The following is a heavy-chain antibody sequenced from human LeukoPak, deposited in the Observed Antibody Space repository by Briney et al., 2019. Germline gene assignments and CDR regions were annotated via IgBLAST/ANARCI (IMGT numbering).Heavy chain of an antibody. J-gene: IGHJ4*02. D-gene: IGHD3-10*01. Sequence: GGSLRLSCAATGFTVSSNYMNWVRQAPGQGLEWVSVINSGGSTHYADSVKGRFTISRDNSKTTLYLQMNSLRAEDTAVYYCARDLYYYGSGSDNFLYYWGQGTLVTVSS. CDR1: GFTVSSNY. CDR2: INSGGST. V-gene: IGHV3-53*01. CDR3: ARDLYYYGSGSDNFLYY.